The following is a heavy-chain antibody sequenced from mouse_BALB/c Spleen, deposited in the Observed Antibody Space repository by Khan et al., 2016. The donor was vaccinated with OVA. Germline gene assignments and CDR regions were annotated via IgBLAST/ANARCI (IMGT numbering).Heavy chain of an antibody. V-gene: IGHV5-6*01. Sequence: EVELVESGGDLVKPGGSLKLSCAASGFTFSSYSMSWVRQTPDKRLEWVASISSGGDYTYYTDSVKGRFTISRDNAKNTLYLQMSDLKSEDTAMYCGADHLTGSFADWGAGTLVTVSA. D-gene: IGHD4-1*01. CDR1: GFTFSSYS. CDR2: ISSGGDYT. J-gene: IGHJ3*01. CDR3: ADHLTGSFAD.